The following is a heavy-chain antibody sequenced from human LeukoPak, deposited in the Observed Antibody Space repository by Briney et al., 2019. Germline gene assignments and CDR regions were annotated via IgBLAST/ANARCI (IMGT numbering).Heavy chain of an antibody. CDR1: GFTFSSYA. CDR2: ISSNGGST. J-gene: IGHJ4*02. D-gene: IGHD3-10*01. CDR3: VKDLVLFVGELFSYFDY. Sequence: PGGSLRLSCSASGFTFSSYAIHWVRQAPGKGLEYVSAISSNGGSTYYADSVKGRFTISRDNSKNTLYLQMSSLRAEDTAVYYCVKDLVLFVGELFSYFDYWGQGTLVTVSS. V-gene: IGHV3-64D*06.